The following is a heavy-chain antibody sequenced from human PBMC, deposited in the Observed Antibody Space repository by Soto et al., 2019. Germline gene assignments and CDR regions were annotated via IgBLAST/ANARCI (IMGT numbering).Heavy chain of an antibody. CDR1: QISFSSYW. J-gene: IGHJ4*01. D-gene: IGHD2-15*01. CDR3: ATDLSWPNY. CDR2: INQDGSEK. V-gene: IGHV3-7*01. Sequence: EEQLVESGGGLVQPGGSLKPSCVVSQISFSSYWMTWVRQAPGKGLECVANINQDGSEKYYEDSVKGRFTISRDNTKNSLYLHMNSLRAEDTAVYYCATDLSWPNYWGHGTLVAVSS.